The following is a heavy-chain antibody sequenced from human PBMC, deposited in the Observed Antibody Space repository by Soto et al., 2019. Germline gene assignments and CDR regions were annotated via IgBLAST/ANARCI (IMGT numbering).Heavy chain of an antibody. V-gene: IGHV3-13*01. J-gene: IGHJ5*02. CDR3: ARQASYWHGGGGWFDP. D-gene: IGHD2-8*02. CDR2: IGTLHDA. Sequence: EVQLVESGGGLVEPGGSLRLSCAASGFTFSAFDMHWVRQATGKGLEWVAAIGTLHDAYYPDSVKGRFTISRENAKNSLYFQMKSLEAGDTAWYYWARQASYWHGGGGWFDPWGQGTLVTVSS. CDR1: GFTFSAFD.